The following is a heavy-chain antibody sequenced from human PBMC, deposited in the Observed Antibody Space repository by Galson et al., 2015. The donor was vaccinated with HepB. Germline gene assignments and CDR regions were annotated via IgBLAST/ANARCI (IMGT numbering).Heavy chain of an antibody. CDR2: IYPGDSDT. CDR1: GYSFSTHW. D-gene: IGHD2-21*01. J-gene: IGHJ4*02. V-gene: IGHV5-51*01. CDR3: ARQADIVAPFDY. Sequence: QSGAEVKKPGESLKTSCQASGYSFSTHWIGWVRQVPGQGLEWLGIIYPGDSDTKYSPAFQGHVTISVDRSVTSAYFQWTSLKVSDTATYFCARQADIVAPFDYWGQGTLVTVSS.